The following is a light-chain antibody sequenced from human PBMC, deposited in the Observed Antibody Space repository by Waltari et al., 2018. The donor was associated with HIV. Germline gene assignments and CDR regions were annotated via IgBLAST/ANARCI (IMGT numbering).Light chain of an antibody. CDR1: SSNIGRSY. CDR2: GSN. Sequence: QSVLTQPPSASGTPGQRVTISCSGSSSNIGRSYIYWYQQPPGTAPKFLIYGSNQRPSGVPDRFSGSKSGTSASLAISGLRSEDEADYYCAAWDDSLSGRVFGGGTKLTVL. J-gene: IGLJ3*02. CDR3: AAWDDSLSGRV. V-gene: IGLV1-47*01.